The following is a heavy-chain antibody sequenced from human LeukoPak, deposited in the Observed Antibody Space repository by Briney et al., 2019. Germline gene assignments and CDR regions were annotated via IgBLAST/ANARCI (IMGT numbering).Heavy chain of an antibody. CDR3: ARRLIAARGGWFDP. V-gene: IGHV4-38-2*01. CDR2: IYHSGST. Sequence: SETLSLTCAVSGYSMSSGYYWGWIRQPPGKGLEWIGSIYHSGSTYYNPSLKSRVTISVDTSKNQFSLKLSSVTAADTAVYYCARRLIAARGGWFDPWGQGTLVTVSS. CDR1: GYSMSSGYY. J-gene: IGHJ5*02. D-gene: IGHD6-6*01.